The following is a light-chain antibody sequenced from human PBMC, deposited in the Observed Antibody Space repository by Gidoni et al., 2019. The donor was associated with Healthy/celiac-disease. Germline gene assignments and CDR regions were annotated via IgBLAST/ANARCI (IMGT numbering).Light chain of an antibody. Sequence: DIQMTQSPSTLSASVGDRVTITCRASQSISSWLAWYQQKPGKAPKLLIYKASSLESGVPSRFSGSGSGTEFTLTSSSLQPDDFATYYCQQYNSYLYTFGQXTKLEIK. CDR1: QSISSW. V-gene: IGKV1-5*03. CDR3: QQYNSYLYT. J-gene: IGKJ2*01. CDR2: KAS.